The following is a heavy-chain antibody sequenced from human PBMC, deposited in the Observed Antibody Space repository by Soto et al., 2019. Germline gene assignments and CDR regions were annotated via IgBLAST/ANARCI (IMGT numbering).Heavy chain of an antibody. J-gene: IGHJ4*01. V-gene: IGHV4-61*01. CDR2: IYYSGST. D-gene: IGHD3-22*01. CDR3: ARLTYPYYYDSSGYYPRPNFAY. CDR1: GGSVSSGSYY. Sequence: SGTLSLTCTVSGGSVSSGSYYWSWILQPPGKGLEWIGYIYYSGSTNYNPSLKSRVTISVDTSKNQFSLKLSSVTAADTAVYYCARLTYPYYYDSSGYYPRPNFAYWGQGTLVTVSS.